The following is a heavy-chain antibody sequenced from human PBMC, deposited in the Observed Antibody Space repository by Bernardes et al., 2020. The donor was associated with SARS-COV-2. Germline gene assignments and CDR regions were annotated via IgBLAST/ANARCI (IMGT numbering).Heavy chain of an antibody. J-gene: IGHJ6*02. D-gene: IGHD3-3*01. Sequence: ASVKVSCMASGYTFTTYGIGWVRQAPGQGLEWMGWVSGYNGDTKYAQKFQGRVTMTTDTSTGTAYMELKSLTSDDTAFYYCARAGSTNFGPYGMDVWGQGTTVIVSS. CDR2: VSGYNGDT. CDR1: GYTFTTYG. V-gene: IGHV1-18*01. CDR3: ARAGSTNFGPYGMDV.